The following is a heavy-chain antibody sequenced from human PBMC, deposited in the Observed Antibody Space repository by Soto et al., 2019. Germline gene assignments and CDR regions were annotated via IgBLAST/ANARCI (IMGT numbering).Heavy chain of an antibody. CDR2: ISTYNGDT. CDR3: ARQGSWPYYYYGLDV. V-gene: IGHV1-18*01. CDR1: GYTFTTSG. J-gene: IGHJ6*01. D-gene: IGHD1-26*01. Sequence: VQLVQSGPEVKKPGASVKVSCEASGYTFTTSGISWVRQAPGQGLEWMGWISTYNGDTNSAQKFQGRVTMTADTSTGTVYMELMSLKSDDTAVYYCARQGSWPYYYYGLDVW.